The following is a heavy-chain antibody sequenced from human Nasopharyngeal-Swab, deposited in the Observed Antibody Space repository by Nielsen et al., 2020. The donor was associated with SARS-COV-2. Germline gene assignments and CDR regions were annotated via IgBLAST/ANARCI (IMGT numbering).Heavy chain of an antibody. J-gene: IGHJ6*02. CDR2: ISGSGGST. V-gene: IGHV3-23*01. CDR3: AKGGPPGSIAAALGYYGMDV. CDR1: GFTFSSYA. D-gene: IGHD6-13*01. Sequence: GESLKISCAASGFTFSSYAMSWVRQAPGKGLEWVSAISGSGGSTYYADSVKGRFTISRDNSKNTLYLQMNSLRAEDTAVYYCAKGGPPGSIAAALGYYGMDVWGQGTTVTVSS.